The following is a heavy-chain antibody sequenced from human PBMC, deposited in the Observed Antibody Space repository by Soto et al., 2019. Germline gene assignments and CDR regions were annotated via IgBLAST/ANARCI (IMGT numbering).Heavy chain of an antibody. J-gene: IGHJ3*02. Sequence: EVQLLESGGGLVQPGGSLRLSCAASGFTFSSFAMSWVRQAPGKGLEWVSTISGSGDNTHYADSVKGRFTISRDNSKNTLYLQMTSLRDEDTAQYYCAKDLWAIVLVPTGREDYDIWGQGTMVTVSS. CDR2: ISGSGDNT. CDR1: GFTFSSFA. D-gene: IGHD2-21*01. CDR3: AKDLWAIVLVPTGREDYDI. V-gene: IGHV3-23*01.